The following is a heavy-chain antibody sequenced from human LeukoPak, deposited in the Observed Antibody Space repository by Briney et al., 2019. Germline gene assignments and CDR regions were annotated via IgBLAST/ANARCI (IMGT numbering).Heavy chain of an antibody. Sequence: ASVKVSCKASGYTFTNYAMHWVRQAPGQGLEWMGGINAGNGNTKYSQKFQGRVTITRDTTASTAYMELSSLRSEDTAVYYCARASDWLDPWGQGTLVTVSS. J-gene: IGHJ5*02. V-gene: IGHV1-3*01. CDR2: INAGNGNT. CDR3: ARASDWLDP. CDR1: GYTFTNYA.